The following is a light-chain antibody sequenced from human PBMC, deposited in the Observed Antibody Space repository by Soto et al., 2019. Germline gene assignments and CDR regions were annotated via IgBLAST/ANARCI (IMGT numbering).Light chain of an antibody. CDR3: LQYYNYPRT. CDR1: QSISGW. J-gene: IGKJ4*01. CDR2: HAS. V-gene: IGKV1-5*01. Sequence: DIQMTQSPSSLSASVWDRVTITCRASQSISGWLAWYQQKPGTAPKVLIYHASNLQSGVPSRFSGSGSGTEFTLTISSLQPDDFATYYCLQYYNYPRTFGGGTKVDIK.